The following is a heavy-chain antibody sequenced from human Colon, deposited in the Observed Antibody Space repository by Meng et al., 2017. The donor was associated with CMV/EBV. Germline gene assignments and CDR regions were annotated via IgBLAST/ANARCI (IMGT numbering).Heavy chain of an antibody. CDR3: AKELSTANSQPYYFGFDV. D-gene: IGHD5/OR15-5a*01. CDR2: VGDSGGST. J-gene: IGHJ6*02. CDR1: GFTFDRYP. V-gene: IGHV3-23*01. Sequence: GGSLRLSCVGSGFTFDRYPISWVRQVPGKGLEWVSSVGDSGGSTWYAESVRGRFTNSKDTSGNTVYLQMNSLRAEGTAIYYCAKELSTANSQPYYFGFDVWGQGTTVTVSS.